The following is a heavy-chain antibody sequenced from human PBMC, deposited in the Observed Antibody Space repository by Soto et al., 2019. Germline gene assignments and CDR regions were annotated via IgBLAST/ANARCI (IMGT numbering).Heavy chain of an antibody. V-gene: IGHV4-4*07. J-gene: IGHJ5*02. D-gene: IGHD3-10*01. Sequence: SETLSLTCTVSGGSISSYYWSWIRQPAGKGLEWIGRIYTSGSTNYNPSLKSRVTMSVDTSKNQFSLKLSSVTAADTAVYYCARELMSEYDYGSGSTGNWFDPWGQGILVTGSS. CDR1: GGSISSYY. CDR2: IYTSGST. CDR3: ARELMSEYDYGSGSTGNWFDP.